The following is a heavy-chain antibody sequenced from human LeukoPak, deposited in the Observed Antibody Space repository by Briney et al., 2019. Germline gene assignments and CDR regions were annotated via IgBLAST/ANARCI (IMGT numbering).Heavy chain of an antibody. CDR1: GFTFSSYS. D-gene: IGHD3-10*01. CDR3: ASNSMVRGKGTDY. Sequence: GGSLRLSCAASGFTFSSYSMNWVRQAPGKGLEWVSYISSSSSTTYYADSVKGRFTISRDNAKNSLYLQMNSLRAEDTAVYYCASNSMVRGKGTDYWGQGTLVTVSS. V-gene: IGHV3-48*04. J-gene: IGHJ4*02. CDR2: ISSSSSTT.